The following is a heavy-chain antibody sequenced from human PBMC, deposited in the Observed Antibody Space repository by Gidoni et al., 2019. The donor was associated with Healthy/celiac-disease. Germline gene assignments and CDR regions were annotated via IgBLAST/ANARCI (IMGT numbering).Heavy chain of an antibody. D-gene: IGHD3-10*01. J-gene: IGHJ4*02. Sequence: LQLQESGPGLVQPSETLSLTCTVSGGSISSSSYYWGWIRQPPGKGLEWIGSSYYSGSTYYNPSLKSRVTISVDTSKNQFSLKLSSVTAADTAVYYCARALFYGSGSLYFDYWGQGTLVTVSS. V-gene: IGHV4-39*01. CDR1: GGSISSSSYY. CDR2: SYYSGST. CDR3: ARALFYGSGSLYFDY.